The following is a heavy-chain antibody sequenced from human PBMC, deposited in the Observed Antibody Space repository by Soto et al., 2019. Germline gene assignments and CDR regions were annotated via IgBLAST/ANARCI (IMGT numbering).Heavy chain of an antibody. Sequence: SETLSLTCTVSGYSISSGYYWSWIRQTPGKGLEWIGSISHSGTSFYNPSLRSRVTISMGTSNNHFSLKLNSLTATDTAVYYCARASGGNSGWGHWSDPWGQGTLVTVYS. D-gene: IGHD2-21*02. J-gene: IGHJ5*02. CDR2: ISHSGTS. CDR1: GYSISSGYY. CDR3: ARASGGNSGWGHWSDP. V-gene: IGHV4-38-2*02.